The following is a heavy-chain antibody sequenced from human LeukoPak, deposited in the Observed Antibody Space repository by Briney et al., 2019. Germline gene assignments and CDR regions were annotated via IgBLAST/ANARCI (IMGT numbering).Heavy chain of an antibody. CDR3: AKESEYSSGWSHFDY. CDR2: ISYDGSNK. D-gene: IGHD6-19*01. V-gene: IGHV3-30*18. J-gene: IGHJ4*02. CDR1: GFTFSSYG. Sequence: GGSLRLSCAASGFTFSSYGMHWVRQGPGKGLEWVAVISYDGSNKYYADSVKGRFTISRDNSKNTLYLQMNSLRAEDTTVYYCAKESEYSSGWSHFDYWGQGTLVTVSS.